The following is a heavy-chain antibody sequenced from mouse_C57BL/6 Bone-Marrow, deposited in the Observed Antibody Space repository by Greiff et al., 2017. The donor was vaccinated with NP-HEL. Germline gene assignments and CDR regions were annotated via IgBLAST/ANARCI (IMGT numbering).Heavy chain of an antibody. Sequence: QVQLQQPGAELVKPGASVKMSCKASGYTFTSYWITWVKQRPGQGLEWIGDIYPGSGSTNYNEKFKSKATLTVDTSSSTAYMQLSSLTSEDSAVYYCAIGTPSFSLFAYWGQGTLVTVSA. D-gene: IGHD3-3*01. V-gene: IGHV1-55*01. J-gene: IGHJ3*01. CDR2: IYPGSGST. CDR1: GYTFTSYW. CDR3: AIGTPSFSLFAY.